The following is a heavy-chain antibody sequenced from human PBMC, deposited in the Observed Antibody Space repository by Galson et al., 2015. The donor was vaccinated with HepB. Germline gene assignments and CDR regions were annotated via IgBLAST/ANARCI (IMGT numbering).Heavy chain of an antibody. J-gene: IGHJ3*02. Sequence: SLRLSCAASGFTFSSYGMHWVRQAPGKGLEWVAVISYDGSNKYYADSVKGRFTISRDNPKNTLYLQMNSLRAEDTAVYYCAKEMATHDAFDIWGQGTMVTVSS. D-gene: IGHD5-24*01. V-gene: IGHV3-30*18. CDR2: ISYDGSNK. CDR3: AKEMATHDAFDI. CDR1: GFTFSSYG.